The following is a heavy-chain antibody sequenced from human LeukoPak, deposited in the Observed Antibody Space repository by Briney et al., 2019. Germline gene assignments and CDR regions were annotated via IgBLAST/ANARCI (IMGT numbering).Heavy chain of an antibody. V-gene: IGHV3-30*02. J-gene: IGHJ4*02. CDR1: GFSFSSCD. CDR2: IRYDGNNK. CDR3: TTITVASHFDY. D-gene: IGHD6-19*01. Sequence: PGGSLRLSCAASGFSFSSCDMYWVRQAPGKGLEWVAFIRYDGNNKYYADSVKGRFTISRDNSESTLYLQLNSLRAEDTAVYYCTTITVASHFDYWGPGTLVTVSS.